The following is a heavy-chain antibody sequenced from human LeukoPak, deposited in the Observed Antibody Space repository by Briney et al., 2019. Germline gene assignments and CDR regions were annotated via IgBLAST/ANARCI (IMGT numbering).Heavy chain of an antibody. CDR1: GDSVSSTSAA. V-gene: IGHV6-1*01. D-gene: IGHD6-19*01. J-gene: IGHJ4*02. Sequence: SQTLSLTCPISGDSVSSTSAAWNWIRQSPARGLEWLGRTFYRSKWKYDYAPSVKSRITVKPETSKNQFSLQLNSVTPEDTAVYYCARSSGWFDYWGQGILVTVSS. CDR3: ARSSGWFDY. CDR2: TFYRSKWKY.